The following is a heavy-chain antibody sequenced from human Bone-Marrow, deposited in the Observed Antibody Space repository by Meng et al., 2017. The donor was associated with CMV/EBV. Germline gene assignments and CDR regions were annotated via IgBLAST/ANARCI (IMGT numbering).Heavy chain of an antibody. Sequence: GESLKISWAASGFTFSSYGMHWVRQAPGKGLEWVAFIRYDGSNKYYADSVKGRFTISRDNSKNTLYLQMNSLRAEDTAVYYCASSGYMYYYYGMDVWGQGPTVTVSS. V-gene: IGHV3-30*02. CDR2: IRYDGSNK. CDR3: ASSGYMYYYYGMDV. CDR1: GFTFSSYG. D-gene: IGHD6-13*01. J-gene: IGHJ6*02.